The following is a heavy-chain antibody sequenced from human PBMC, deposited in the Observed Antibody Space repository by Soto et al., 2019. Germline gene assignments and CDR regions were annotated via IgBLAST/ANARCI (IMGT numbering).Heavy chain of an antibody. V-gene: IGHV4-4*02. J-gene: IGHJ4*02. D-gene: IGHD6-13*01. CDR1: GASISTNNW. CDR2: VYHSGST. Sequence: QVQLQESGPGLVEPSGTLSLTCAVSGASISTNNWWSWVRQPPGKGREWIGEVYHSGSTNCNPSLESRVTISIDKSKNQFALRVASMTAADTAVYYCAVPGAGDFDYWSQGTLVTVPS. CDR3: AVPGAGDFDY.